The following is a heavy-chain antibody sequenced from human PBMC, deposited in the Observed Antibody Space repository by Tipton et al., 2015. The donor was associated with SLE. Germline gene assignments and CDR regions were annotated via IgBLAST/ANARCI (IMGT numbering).Heavy chain of an antibody. CDR2: IYSGGST. V-gene: IGHV3-66*01. Sequence: SLRLSCAASGFTVSSNHMSWVRQAPGKGLGWVSVIYSGGSTYYTDSVKGRFTISRDNSKNTLYLQMNSLRAEDTAVYYCARGAWAAAGHWGQGTLDTVSS. CDR3: ARGAWAAAGH. CDR1: GFTVSSNH. D-gene: IGHD6-13*01. J-gene: IGHJ4*02.